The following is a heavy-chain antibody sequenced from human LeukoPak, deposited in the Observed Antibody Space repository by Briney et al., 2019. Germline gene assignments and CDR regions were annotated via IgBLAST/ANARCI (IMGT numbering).Heavy chain of an antibody. CDR1: GFVYSAFW. CDR3: ARESVRRISMRAKGYFDY. Sequence: GGSLRLTCAGSGFVYSAFWMSWVRQVPGKGLEWVANIKQDESEKYYVDSVNGRFTISRDNARNTLFLQMDNLRAEDTAIYYCARESVRRISMRAKGYFDYWGRGTRVTVSS. CDR2: IKQDESEK. V-gene: IGHV3-7*01. D-gene: IGHD3-16*01. J-gene: IGHJ4*02.